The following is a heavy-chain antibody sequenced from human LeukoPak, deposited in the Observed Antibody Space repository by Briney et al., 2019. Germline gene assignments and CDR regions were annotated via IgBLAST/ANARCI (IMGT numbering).Heavy chain of an antibody. CDR2: ISYDGSNK. V-gene: IGHV3-30-3*01. CDR1: GFTFSSYA. D-gene: IGHD3-22*01. J-gene: IGHJ3*02. CDR3: ARDIPYDSSGDVGNAFDI. Sequence: GRSLRLSCAASGFTFSSYAMHGVRQAPGKGLEWVAVISYDGSNKYYADSVKGRFTISRDNSKNTLYLQMNSLRAEDTAVYYCARDIPYDSSGDVGNAFDIWGQGTMVTVSS.